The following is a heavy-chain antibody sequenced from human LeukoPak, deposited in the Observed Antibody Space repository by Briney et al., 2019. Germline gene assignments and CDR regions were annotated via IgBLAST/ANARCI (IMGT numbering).Heavy chain of an antibody. J-gene: IGHJ4*02. Sequence: GGSLRLSCAASGFTFSSYAMSWVRQAPGKGLEWVSAISGSGGSTYYADSVKGRFTISRDNAKNSLYLQMNSLRAEDTAVYYCARVGYSYGLGDYWGQGTLVTVSS. V-gene: IGHV3-23*01. CDR2: ISGSGGST. CDR3: ARVGYSYGLGDY. D-gene: IGHD5-18*01. CDR1: GFTFSSYA.